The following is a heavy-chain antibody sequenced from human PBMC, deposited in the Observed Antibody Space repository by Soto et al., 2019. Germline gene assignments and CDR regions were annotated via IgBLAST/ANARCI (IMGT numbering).Heavy chain of an antibody. CDR3: AKDPLGYCSGGSCSDI. D-gene: IGHD2-15*01. J-gene: IGHJ3*02. CDR1: GFSFSSYA. Sequence: GGSLRLSCAASGFSFSSYAMSWVRPAPGKGLEWVSAISGSGGSTYYADSVKGRFTTSRDNSKNTPYLQMNSLRAEDTAVYYCAKDPLGYCSGGSCSDIWGQGTMVTVSS. V-gene: IGHV3-23*01. CDR2: ISGSGGST.